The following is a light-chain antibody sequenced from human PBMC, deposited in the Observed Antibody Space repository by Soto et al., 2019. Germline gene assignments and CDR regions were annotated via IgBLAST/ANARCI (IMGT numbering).Light chain of an antibody. CDR3: LQEYNYPLT. CDR1: QAIRND. Sequence: AIQVTQSPSSLSASVGDRVTITCRASQAIRNDVDWYQQKPGKAPILLIYAATHLQTGVPSRFSGSGSGTDFTLTISSLQPDDFATYYCLQEYNYPLTFGGGTKVEIK. J-gene: IGKJ4*01. V-gene: IGKV1-6*01. CDR2: AAT.